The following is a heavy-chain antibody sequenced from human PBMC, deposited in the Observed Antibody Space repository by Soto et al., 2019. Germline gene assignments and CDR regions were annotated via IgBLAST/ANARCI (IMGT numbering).Heavy chain of an antibody. CDR1: GGSISSSSYY. Sequence: NTSETLSLTCTVSGGSISSSSYYWGWIRQPPGKGLEWIGSIYYSGSTYYNPSLKSRVTISVDTSKNQFSLKLSSVTAADTAVYYRARLDSSGYYYVDYWGQGTLVTVSS. J-gene: IGHJ4*02. CDR2: IYYSGST. CDR3: ARLDSSGYYYVDY. V-gene: IGHV4-39*01. D-gene: IGHD3-22*01.